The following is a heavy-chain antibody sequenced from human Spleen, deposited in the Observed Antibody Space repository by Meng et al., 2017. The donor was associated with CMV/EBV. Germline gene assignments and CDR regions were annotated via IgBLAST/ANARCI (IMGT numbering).Heavy chain of an antibody. D-gene: IGHD4-11*01. CDR2: INYSGST. Sequence: LTGTVSGGSISSGGYYWSWIRQHPGKGLEWIGYINYSGSTYYNPSLKSRVIISVDTSKNQFSVKLNSVSAADTAVYYCARTSVTTLDYWGQGTLVTVSS. CDR1: GGSISSGGYY. CDR3: ARTSVTTLDY. V-gene: IGHV4-31*03. J-gene: IGHJ4*02.